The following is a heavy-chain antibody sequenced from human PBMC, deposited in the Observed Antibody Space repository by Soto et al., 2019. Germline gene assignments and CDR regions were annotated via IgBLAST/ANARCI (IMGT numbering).Heavy chain of an antibody. V-gene: IGHV3-30-3*01. CDR2: ISYDGSNK. Sequence: GGSLRLSCAASGFSFSISPMHWVRQAPGKGLEWVAVISYDGSNKYYADSVKGRFTISRDNSKNTLYLQMKSLRAEDTAVYYCARIYSSGWPECLAPFDYWGQGTLLTVSS. CDR3: ARIYSSGWPECLAPFDY. CDR1: GFSFSISP. J-gene: IGHJ4*02. D-gene: IGHD6-19*01.